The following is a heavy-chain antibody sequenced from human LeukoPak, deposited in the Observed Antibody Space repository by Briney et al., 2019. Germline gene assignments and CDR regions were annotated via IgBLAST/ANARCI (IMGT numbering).Heavy chain of an antibody. V-gene: IGHV3-7*03. D-gene: IGHD7-27*01. J-gene: IGHJ4*02. CDR3: ARDPNWGSPSGYFDY. CDR1: GFSFSSYW. CDR2: IKEDGREK. Sequence: GGSLRLSCVASGFSFSSYWMSWVRQAPGKGLEWVANIKEDGREKYYVDSEKGRFTISRDNAKNSLYLQMNSLRAEDTAVYYCARDPNWGSPSGYFDYWGQGTLVTVSS.